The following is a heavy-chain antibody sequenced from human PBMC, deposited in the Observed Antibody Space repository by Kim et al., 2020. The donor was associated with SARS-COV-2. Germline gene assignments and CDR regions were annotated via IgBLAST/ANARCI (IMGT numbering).Heavy chain of an antibody. CDR3: AKDSLRDNWNYGIDYFDY. Sequence: GGSLRLSCAASGFTFSSYAMSWVRQAPGKGLEWVSAISGSGGSTYYADSVKGRFTISRDTSKNTLYLQMNSLRAEDTAVYYCAKDSLRDNWNYGIDYFDYWGQGTLVTVSS. CDR2: ISGSGGST. CDR1: GFTFSSYA. J-gene: IGHJ4*02. V-gene: IGHV3-23*01. D-gene: IGHD1-7*01.